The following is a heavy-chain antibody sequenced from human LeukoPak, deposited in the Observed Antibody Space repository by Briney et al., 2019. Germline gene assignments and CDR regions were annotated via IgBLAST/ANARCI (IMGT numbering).Heavy chain of an antibody. Sequence: SETLSLTCAVHGASFSDESWTWIRLPPGKGLEWIGEINHSGSTNYNPSLKSRVTISVDTSKNQFSLKLSSVTAADTAVYYCARGYKEMATIKVRQRARSNPKYYFDYWGQGTLVTVSS. J-gene: IGHJ4*02. CDR2: INHSGST. CDR1: GASFSDES. D-gene: IGHD5-24*01. CDR3: ARGYKEMATIKVRQRARSNPKYYFDY. V-gene: IGHV4-34*01.